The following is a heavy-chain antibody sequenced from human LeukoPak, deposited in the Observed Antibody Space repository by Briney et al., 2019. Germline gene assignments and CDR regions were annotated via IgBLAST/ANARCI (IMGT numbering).Heavy chain of an antibody. Sequence: ASVRVSCKVSGYILSELSLHWVRQAPGKGLEWMGWIKPNSGGTNYAQKFQGRVTMTRDTSISTAYMELSRLTSDDTAVFYCARAGLWDHSDGSGYHNAAFDIWGQGAMVTVSS. CDR3: ARAGLWDHSDGSGYHNAAFDI. D-gene: IGHD3-22*01. V-gene: IGHV1-2*02. J-gene: IGHJ3*02. CDR2: IKPNSGGT. CDR1: GYILSELS.